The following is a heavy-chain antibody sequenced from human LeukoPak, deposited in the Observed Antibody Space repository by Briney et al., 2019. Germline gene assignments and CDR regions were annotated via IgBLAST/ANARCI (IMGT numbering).Heavy chain of an antibody. Sequence: SGPTLVNPTQTLTLTCTFSGFSLSTSGMCVSWIRQPPGKALEWLTRIDWDDDKYYSTSLKTRLTISKDTSKNQVVLTMTNMDPVDTATYYCARSTAVTSYYYYYYYMDVWGKGTTDTVSS. V-gene: IGHV2-70*11. CDR1: GFSLSTSGMC. CDR3: ARSTAVTSYYYYYYYMDV. D-gene: IGHD4-17*01. J-gene: IGHJ6*03. CDR2: IDWDDDK.